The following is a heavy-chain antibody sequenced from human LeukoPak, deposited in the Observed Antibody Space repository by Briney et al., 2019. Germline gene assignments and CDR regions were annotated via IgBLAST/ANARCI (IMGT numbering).Heavy chain of an antibody. V-gene: IGHV3-21*01. CDR3: AREWELLFDY. D-gene: IGHD1-26*01. CDR2: ISSSSSYM. J-gene: IGHJ4*02. CDR1: GFTFSSYS. Sequence: GGSLRLSCAASGFTFSSYSMNWVRQAPGKGLEWVSSISSSSSYMYYADSVKGRFTISRDNAKNSLYLQMNSLRAEDTAVYYCAREWELLFDYWGQGTLVTVSS.